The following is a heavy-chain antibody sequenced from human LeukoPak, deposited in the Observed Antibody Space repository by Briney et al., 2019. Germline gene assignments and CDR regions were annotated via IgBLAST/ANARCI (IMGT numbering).Heavy chain of an antibody. D-gene: IGHD4-17*01. CDR2: INHSGST. V-gene: IGHV4-34*01. J-gene: IGHJ4*02. Sequence: SETLSLTCAVYGGSFLGYYWSWIRQPPGKGLEWIGEINHSGSTNYNPSLKSRVTISVDTSKNQFSLKLSSVTAADTAVYYCARGKTYGDYHFDYWGQGTLVTVSS. CDR3: ARGKTYGDYHFDY. CDR1: GGSFLGYY.